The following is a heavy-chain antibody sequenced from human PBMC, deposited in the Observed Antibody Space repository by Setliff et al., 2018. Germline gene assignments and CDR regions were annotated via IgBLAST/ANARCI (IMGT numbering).Heavy chain of an antibody. CDR2: IGAYTGKT. J-gene: IGHJ4*02. CDR3: ARAPRLEWILPTFDY. CDR1: GYTFLSYG. D-gene: IGHD3-3*01. V-gene: IGHV1-18*01. Sequence: RASVKVSCKAVGYTFLSYGLSWVRQAPGQGLEWMGWIGAYTGKTDYAQNFQGRVTMTTDTSTNTAYLELRSLRYDDTAVYFCARAPRLEWILPTFDYWGQGTPVTVSS.